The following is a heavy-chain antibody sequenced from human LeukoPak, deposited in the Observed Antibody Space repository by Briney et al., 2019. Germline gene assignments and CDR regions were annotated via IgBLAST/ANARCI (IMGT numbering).Heavy chain of an antibody. D-gene: IGHD3-16*01. Sequence: GESLKISCQGSGYSFTSNWIGWVRQMPGKGLEWMGIIYPDDSDTTYSPYFQGQVIISSDKSIKTAYLQWSSLKASDTAMYYCARGLGEAYYCGIDVWGQGTTVTVSS. CDR3: ARGLGEAYYCGIDV. V-gene: IGHV5-51*01. J-gene: IGHJ6*02. CDR2: IYPDDSDT. CDR1: GYSFTSNW.